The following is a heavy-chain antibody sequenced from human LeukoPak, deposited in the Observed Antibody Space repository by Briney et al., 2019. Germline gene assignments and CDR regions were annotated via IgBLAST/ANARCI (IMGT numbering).Heavy chain of an antibody. CDR3: ARDDSSGYPDY. Sequence: GGSLRLSCAASGFTFSSYSMNWVRQAPGKGLEWVSYISSSSSYIYYADSVKGRFTISRDNAKNSLYLQMNSLRAEDTAVYYCARDDSSGYPDYWGQGTLVTVSS. D-gene: IGHD3-22*01. J-gene: IGHJ4*02. V-gene: IGHV3-21*05. CDR2: ISSSSSYI. CDR1: GFTFSSYS.